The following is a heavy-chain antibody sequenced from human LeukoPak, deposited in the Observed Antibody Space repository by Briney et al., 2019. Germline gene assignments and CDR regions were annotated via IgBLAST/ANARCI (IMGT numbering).Heavy chain of an antibody. V-gene: IGHV1-2*02. CDR1: GYTFTGYY. Sequence: ASVTVSCKASGYTFTGYYMHWVRQAPGQGLEWMGWINPNSGGTNYAQKFQGRVTMTRDTSISTAYMELSRLRSDDTAVYYCASSVVPAANYCDYWGQGTLVTVSS. D-gene: IGHD2-2*01. CDR2: INPNSGGT. J-gene: IGHJ4*02. CDR3: ASSVVPAANYCDY.